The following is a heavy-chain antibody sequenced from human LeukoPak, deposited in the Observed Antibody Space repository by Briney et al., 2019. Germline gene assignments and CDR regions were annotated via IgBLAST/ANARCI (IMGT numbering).Heavy chain of an antibody. V-gene: IGHV3-23*01. J-gene: IGHJ4*02. CDR2: ISGSGGST. CDR3: ARAGITLAHHDFDY. Sequence: PGGSLRLSCAASGFTFSSYAMSWVRQAPGKGLEWVSAISGSGGSTYYTDSVKGRFTISRDNAKNSLYLQMNSLRAEDTAVYYCARAGITLAHHDFDYWGQGTLVTVSS. CDR1: GFTFSSYA. D-gene: IGHD3-10*01.